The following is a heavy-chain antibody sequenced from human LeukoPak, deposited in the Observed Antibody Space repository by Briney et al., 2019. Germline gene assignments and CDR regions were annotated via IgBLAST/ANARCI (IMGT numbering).Heavy chain of an antibody. J-gene: IGHJ4*02. CDR2: ISYDGSNK. V-gene: IGHV3-30*18. Sequence: GGSLRLSCAASGFTFSSYVMHWVRQAPGKGLEWVAVISYDGSNKYYADSVKGRFTISRDNSKNTLYLQMNSLRAEDTAVYYCAKDSDPYYYGSGSDYWGQGTLVTVSS. CDR3: AKDSDPYYYGSGSDY. D-gene: IGHD3-10*01. CDR1: GFTFSSYV.